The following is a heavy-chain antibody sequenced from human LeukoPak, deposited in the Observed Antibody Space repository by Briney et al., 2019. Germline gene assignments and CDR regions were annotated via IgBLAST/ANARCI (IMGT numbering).Heavy chain of an antibody. Sequence: GASVKVSCKASGYTFTSYGISWVRQAPGQGLEWMGWISAYNGNTNYAQKLQGRVTMTTDTSTSTAYMELSSLRSEDTAVYYCASTNNLGYCSSTSCSFDYWGQGTLVTVSS. CDR3: ASTNNLGYCSSTSCSFDY. CDR1: GYTFTSYG. D-gene: IGHD2-2*01. CDR2: ISAYNGNT. J-gene: IGHJ4*02. V-gene: IGHV1-18*01.